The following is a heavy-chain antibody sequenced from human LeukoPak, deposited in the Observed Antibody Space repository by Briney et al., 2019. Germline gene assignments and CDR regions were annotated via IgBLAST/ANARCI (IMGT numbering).Heavy chain of an antibody. CDR2: ISGSGGST. V-gene: IGHV3-23*01. J-gene: IGHJ4*02. D-gene: IGHD6-19*01. CDR1: GFTFSSYA. Sequence: PGGSLRLSCVASGFTFSSYAMSWVRQAPGKGLEWVSAISGSGGSTFYTDSVKGRFTISRDKSKNTLFLQMNSLRAEDTAVYYCAREILSMYSSGWCGRSDRGFVYWGQGTLVTVSS. CDR3: AREILSMYSSGWCGRSDRGFVY.